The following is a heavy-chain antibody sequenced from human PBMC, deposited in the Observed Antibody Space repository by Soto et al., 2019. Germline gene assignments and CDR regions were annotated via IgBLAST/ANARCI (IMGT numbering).Heavy chain of an antibody. CDR1: GGSISSYY. D-gene: IGHD1-1*01. CDR2: IYYRGST. J-gene: IGHJ6*02. CDR3: ARGQLARPLGGYYYYGMDV. V-gene: IGHV4-59*01. Sequence: ETLSLTCTVSGGSISSYYWSWIRQPPGKGLEWIGYIYYRGSTNYNPFLKSRVTISVDTSKNKFSLKLSSVTAADTAVYYCARGQLARPLGGYYYYGMDVWGQGTTVTVSS.